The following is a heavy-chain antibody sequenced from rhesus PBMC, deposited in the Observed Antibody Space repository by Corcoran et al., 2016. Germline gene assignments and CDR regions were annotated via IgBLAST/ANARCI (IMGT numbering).Heavy chain of an antibody. CDR1: GGSISSGYYY. Sequence: QVQLQESGPGLVKPSETLSLTCAVSGGSISSGYYYWSWIRQPPGKGLEWIGYITYSGSTSYSPSLKSRVNIARDTSKSPCSLKLGSVPAADTAVDYCARDSGSSDDWGQGVLVTVSS. V-gene: IGHV4-122*02. CDR3: ARDSGSSDD. CDR2: ITYSGST. J-gene: IGHJ4*01. D-gene: IGHD6-25*01.